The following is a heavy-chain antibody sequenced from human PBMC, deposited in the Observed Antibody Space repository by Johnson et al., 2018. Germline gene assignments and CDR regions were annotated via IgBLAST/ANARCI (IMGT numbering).Heavy chain of an antibody. CDR2: IWYDGSNK. CDR3: ARNWRGYDDAFDI. J-gene: IGHJ3*02. CDR1: GFTFSSYA. V-gene: IGHV3-33*08. Sequence: QVQLVQSGGGVVQPGRSLRLSCAASGFTFSSYAMHWVRQAPGKGLEWVAVIWYDGSNKYYADSVKGRFTISRDNSKNTLYLQMNSLRAGDTAGYYCARNWRGYDDAFDIWGQGTMVTVSS. D-gene: IGHD5-12*01.